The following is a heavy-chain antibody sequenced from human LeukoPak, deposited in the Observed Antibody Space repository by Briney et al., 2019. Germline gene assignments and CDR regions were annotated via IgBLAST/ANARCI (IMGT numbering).Heavy chain of an antibody. CDR3: ARGGAGTFSTRFRY. V-gene: IGHV4-39*07. CDR1: GGSISGSSYY. Sequence: SETLSLTCTVSGGSISGSSYYWGWIRQPPGTGLEWIGEINHSGSTNYNPSLKSRVTISVDTSKNQFSLKLSSVTAADTAVYYCARGGAGTFSTRFRYWGQGTLVTVSS. D-gene: IGHD6-19*01. J-gene: IGHJ4*02. CDR2: INHSGST.